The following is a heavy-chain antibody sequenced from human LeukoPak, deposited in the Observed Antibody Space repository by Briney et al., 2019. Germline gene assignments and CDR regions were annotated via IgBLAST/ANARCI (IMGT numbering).Heavy chain of an antibody. J-gene: IGHJ6*02. CDR3: AKSKPSGRLAWVVAATPGYYYGMDV. V-gene: IGHV3-23*01. CDR2: ISGSGGST. Sequence: PGGSLRLSCAASGFTFSSYAMSWVRQAPGKGLEWVSAISGSGGSTYYADSVKGRFTISRDNSKNTLYLQMNSLRAEDTAVYYCAKSKPSGRLAWVVAATPGYYYGMDVWGQGTTVTVSS. CDR1: GFTFSSYA. D-gene: IGHD2-15*01.